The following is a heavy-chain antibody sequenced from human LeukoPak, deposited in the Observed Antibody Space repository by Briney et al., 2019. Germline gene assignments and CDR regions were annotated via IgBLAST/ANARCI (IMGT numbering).Heavy chain of an antibody. CDR2: IIPIFGTA. V-gene: IGHV1-69*05. Sequence: ASVKVSCKASGGTFSSYGISWVRQAPGQGLEWMGGIIPIFGTANYAQKFQGRVTITTDESTSTAYMELSSLRSEDTAVYYCARGGGLQNGDAFDIWGQGTMVTVSS. D-gene: IGHD4-11*01. CDR3: ARGGGLQNGDAFDI. J-gene: IGHJ3*02. CDR1: GGTFSSYG.